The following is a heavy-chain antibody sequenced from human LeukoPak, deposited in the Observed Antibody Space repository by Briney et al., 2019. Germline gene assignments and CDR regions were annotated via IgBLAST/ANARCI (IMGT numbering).Heavy chain of an antibody. D-gene: IGHD2-21*01. J-gene: IGHJ1*01. CDR3: ARPGEPDLAGYILH. CDR2: VYPADSDT. V-gene: IGHV5-51*01. Sequence: HGESLKISCKASGYSFSSYWIAWVRQIPGQGLELIGVVYPADSDTRNSRSFQGQVTMSVDKSIRTAYLQWNNLKASDTAMYYYARPGEPDLAGYILHWGQGTLVTVSS. CDR1: GYSFSSYW.